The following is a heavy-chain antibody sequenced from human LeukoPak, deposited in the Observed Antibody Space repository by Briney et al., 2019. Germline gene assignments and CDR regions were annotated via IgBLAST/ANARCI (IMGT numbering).Heavy chain of an antibody. J-gene: IGHJ5*02. V-gene: IGHV3-21*01. CDR3: ARDLSQPRGFDP. CDR1: GFTFSSYS. Sequence: KAGGSLRLSCAASGFTFSSYSMNWARQAPGKGLEWVSSISSSSSYIYYADSVKGRFTISRDNAKNSLYLQMNSLRAEDTAVYYCARDLSQPRGFDPWGQGTLVTVSS. CDR2: ISSSSSYI. D-gene: IGHD2-2*01.